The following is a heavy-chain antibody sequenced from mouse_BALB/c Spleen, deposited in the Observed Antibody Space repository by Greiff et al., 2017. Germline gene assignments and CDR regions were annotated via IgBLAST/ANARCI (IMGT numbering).Heavy chain of an antibody. J-gene: IGHJ4*01. CDR3: ARFGTDYAMDY. V-gene: IGHV1S81*02. CDR2: INPSNGRT. CDR1: GYTFTSYW. Sequence: QVQLQQSGAELVKPGASVKLSCKASGYTFTSYWMHWVKQRPGQGLEWIGEINPSNGRTNYNEKFKSKATLTVDKSSSTAYMQLSSLTSEDSAVYYCARFGTDYAMDYWGQGTSVTVSS. D-gene: IGHD4-1*01.